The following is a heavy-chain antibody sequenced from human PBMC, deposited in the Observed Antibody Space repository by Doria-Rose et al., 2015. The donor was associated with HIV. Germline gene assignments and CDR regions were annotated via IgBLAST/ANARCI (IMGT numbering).Heavy chain of an antibody. V-gene: IGHV5-51*01. CDR2: IYPGDSDT. D-gene: IGHD3-10*01. CDR3: ARLGNYDSGSTFDY. Sequence: VQLVQSRAEVKKPGESLKISCKASGYIFTNYWFGWVRQMPGKGLEWMGIIYPGDSDTRYSPSIQGQVTFSADKSISTAYLQWSSLKASDTAMYYCARLGNYDSGSTFDYWGQGTLVTVSS. J-gene: IGHJ4*02. CDR1: GYIFTNYW.